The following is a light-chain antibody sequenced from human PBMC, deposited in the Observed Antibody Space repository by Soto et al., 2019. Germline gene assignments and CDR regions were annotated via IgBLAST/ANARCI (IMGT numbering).Light chain of an antibody. Sequence: EIVLTQSPATLSLSPGHRATLSCRGSQSVRSSFAWYQHHPGQAPRLLIYDASNRATGIPATFSGSGSGAHFTRTLSSLEPEDFAVYDCQHRSNWPSVTFGGATKLEIK. CDR1: QSVRSS. V-gene: IGKV3-11*01. CDR3: QHRSNWPSVT. CDR2: DAS. J-gene: IGKJ4*01.